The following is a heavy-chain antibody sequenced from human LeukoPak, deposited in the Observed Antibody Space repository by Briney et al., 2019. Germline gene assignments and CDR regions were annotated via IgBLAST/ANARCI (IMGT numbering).Heavy chain of an antibody. Sequence: PGGSLRLSCAASGFTFSSYSMNWVRQAPGKGLEWVSYISSSSSTIYYADSVKGRFTISRDNAKNSLYLQMNSLRDEDTAVYYCTPLTLAVAGFRDWGQGTLVTVSS. D-gene: IGHD6-19*01. J-gene: IGHJ4*02. CDR3: TPLTLAVAGFRD. CDR1: GFTFSSYS. V-gene: IGHV3-48*02. CDR2: ISSSSSTI.